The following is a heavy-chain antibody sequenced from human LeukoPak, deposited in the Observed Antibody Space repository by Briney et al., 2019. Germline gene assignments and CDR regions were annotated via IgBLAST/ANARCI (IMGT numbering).Heavy chain of an antibody. V-gene: IGHV3-7*01. Sequence: GGSLRLSCAASGFTFNSYWMSWVRQAPGKGLEWVANIKQDGSEKYYVDSVKGRFTISRDNAKNTLYLQMNSLRAEDTALYYCARGANDFDYWGQGTLVTVSS. D-gene: IGHD2-8*01. CDR3: ARGANDFDY. CDR2: IKQDGSEK. CDR1: GFTFNSYW. J-gene: IGHJ4*02.